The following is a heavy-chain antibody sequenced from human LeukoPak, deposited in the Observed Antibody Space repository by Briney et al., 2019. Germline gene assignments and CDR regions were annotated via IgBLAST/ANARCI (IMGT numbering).Heavy chain of an antibody. Sequence: GGSLRLSCAASGFTYSDHYMDWVRQAPGKGLEWVGRTRNKANSYTTEYAASVKGRFTISRDDSKNSLYLQMNSLKTEDTAVYYCAVRITMVRGVIADYWGQGTLVTVSS. CDR3: AVRITMVRGVIADY. CDR2: TRNKANSYTT. D-gene: IGHD3-10*01. V-gene: IGHV3-72*01. J-gene: IGHJ4*02. CDR1: GFTYSDHY.